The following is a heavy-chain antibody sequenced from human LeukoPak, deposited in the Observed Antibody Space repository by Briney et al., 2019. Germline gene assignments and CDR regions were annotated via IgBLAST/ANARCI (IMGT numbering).Heavy chain of an antibody. D-gene: IGHD3-22*01. Sequence: PSETLPLTCTVSGGSISSGGYYWSWIRQHPGKGLEWIGYIYYSGSTYYNPSLKSRVTISVDTSKNQFSLKLSSVTAADTAVYYCARDSSGYSYGMDVWGQGTTVTVSS. V-gene: IGHV4-31*03. J-gene: IGHJ6*02. CDR1: GGSISSGGYY. CDR3: ARDSSGYSYGMDV. CDR2: IYYSGST.